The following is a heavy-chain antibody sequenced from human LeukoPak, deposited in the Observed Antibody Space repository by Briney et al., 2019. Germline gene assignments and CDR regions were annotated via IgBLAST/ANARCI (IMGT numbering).Heavy chain of an antibody. J-gene: IGHJ4*02. CDR1: GFTFSCYW. V-gene: IGHV3-7*01. CDR2: IKQDGSEK. CDR3: ATEGYSSSWFEC. Sequence: PGGSLRLSCAASGFTFSCYWMSWVRQAPGKGLEWVANIKQDGSEKYYVDSVKGRFTISRDNTKNSLYLQMSSLRAEDTAVYYCATEGYSSSWFECWGQGTLVTVSS. D-gene: IGHD6-13*01.